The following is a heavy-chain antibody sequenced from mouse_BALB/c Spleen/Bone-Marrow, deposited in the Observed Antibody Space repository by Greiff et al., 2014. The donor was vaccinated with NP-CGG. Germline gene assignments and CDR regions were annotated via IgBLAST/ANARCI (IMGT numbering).Heavy chain of an antibody. CDR1: GFNIKDTY. Sequence: EVQLQQSGAELVKPGASVKLSCTASGFNIKDTYMRWVKQRPEQGLEWIGRIDPANGNTKYDSKFQGKATITADTSSNTAYLQLSSLTSEDTAVYYCASYYYGSSLFAYWGQGTLVTVSA. D-gene: IGHD1-1*01. CDR3: ASYYYGSSLFAY. CDR2: IDPANGNT. V-gene: IGHV14-3*02. J-gene: IGHJ3*01.